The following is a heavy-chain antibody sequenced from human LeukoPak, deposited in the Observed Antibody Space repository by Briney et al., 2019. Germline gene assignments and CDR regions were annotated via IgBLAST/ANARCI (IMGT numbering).Heavy chain of an antibody. J-gene: IGHJ4*02. D-gene: IGHD3-22*01. CDR1: GFTFSSYA. CDR3: AKEKDHYYDSSGYYYFDY. V-gene: IGHV3-23*01. CDR2: ISGSGGST. Sequence: GGSLRLSCAASGFTFSSYAMSWVRQAPGKGLEWVSAISGSGGSTYYADSVKGRFTISRDNSKNTLYLQMNSLRAEDTAVYYCAKEKDHYYDSSGYYYFDYWGQGTLVTVSS.